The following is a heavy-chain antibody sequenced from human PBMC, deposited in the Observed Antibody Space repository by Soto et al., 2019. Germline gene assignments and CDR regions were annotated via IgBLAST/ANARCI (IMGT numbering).Heavy chain of an antibody. D-gene: IGHD6-19*01. CDR2: IYHSGST. J-gene: IGHJ6*02. Sequence: SETLSLTCAVSCGSISSSNWWSWVRQPPGKGLEWIGEIYHSGSTNYNPSLKSRVTISVDKSKNQFSLKLSSVTAADTAVYYCARDRVRIAVAGSAYYYYYYGMDVWGQGTTVTVSS. CDR1: CGSISSSNW. CDR3: ARDRVRIAVAGSAYYYYYYGMDV. V-gene: IGHV4-4*02.